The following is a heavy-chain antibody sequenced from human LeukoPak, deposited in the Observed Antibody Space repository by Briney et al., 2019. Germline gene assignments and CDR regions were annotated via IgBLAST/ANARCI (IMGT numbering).Heavy chain of an antibody. D-gene: IGHD1-1*01. Sequence: HPGGSLRLSCAASGFTFSSYGMHWVRQAPGKGLEWVAFIRYDGSNKYYADSVKGRFTISRDNSKNTLYLQMNSLRAEDTAVYYCARSLAGARGTRWDFDYWGQGTLVTVSS. J-gene: IGHJ4*02. V-gene: IGHV3-30*02. CDR3: ARSLAGARGTRWDFDY. CDR2: IRYDGSNK. CDR1: GFTFSSYG.